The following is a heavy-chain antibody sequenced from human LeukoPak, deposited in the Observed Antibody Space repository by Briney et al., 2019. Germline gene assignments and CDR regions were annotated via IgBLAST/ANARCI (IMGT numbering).Heavy chain of an antibody. J-gene: IGHJ5*02. V-gene: IGHV1-8*01. CDR1: GYTFTSYD. CDR2: MNPNSGNT. D-gene: IGHD2-15*01. CDR3: ARGRRYCSGGSCFGHSWFDP. Sequence: ASVKVSCKASGYTFTSYDINWVRQATGQVLEWMGWMNPNSGNTGYAQKFQGRVTMTRNTSISTAYMELSSLRSEDTAVYYCARGRRYCSGGSCFGHSWFDPWGQGTLVTVSS.